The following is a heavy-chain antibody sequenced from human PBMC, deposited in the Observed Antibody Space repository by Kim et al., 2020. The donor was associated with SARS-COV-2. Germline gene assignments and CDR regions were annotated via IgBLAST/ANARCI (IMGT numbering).Heavy chain of an antibody. Sequence: GGSLRLSCAASGFTFSSYAMHWVRQAPGKGLEWVAVISYDGSNKYYADSVKGRFTISRDNSKNTLYLQMNSLRAEDTAVYYCARQYYYDSSGYYYPHYYYYGMDVWGQGTTVTVPS. CDR1: GFTFSSYA. CDR2: ISYDGSNK. V-gene: IGHV3-30*04. D-gene: IGHD3-22*01. J-gene: IGHJ6*02. CDR3: ARQYYYDSSGYYYPHYYYYGMDV.